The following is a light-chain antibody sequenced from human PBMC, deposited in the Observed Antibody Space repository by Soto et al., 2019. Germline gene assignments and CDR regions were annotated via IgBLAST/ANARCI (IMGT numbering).Light chain of an antibody. Sequence: EIVMTQSPATLSVSPGERATLSCRASQSVSSDLAWFQQTPGQSPRLLIYGASTRATGIPAMFSGSGSGTEFTLTISSLQSEDFAGDYFQQYSNGAPITFGPGTKVDIK. CDR2: GAS. CDR1: QSVSSD. J-gene: IGKJ3*01. V-gene: IGKV3-15*01. CDR3: QQYSNGAPIT.